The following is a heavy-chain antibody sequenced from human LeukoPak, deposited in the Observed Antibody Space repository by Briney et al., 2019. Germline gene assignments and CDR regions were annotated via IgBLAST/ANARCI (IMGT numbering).Heavy chain of an antibody. CDR1: GVSISYYY. V-gene: IGHV4-59*01. J-gene: IGHJ2*01. Sequence: SETLSLTCNVSGVSISYYYWIWIRQPPGKGLEGCVDIYYSGYTNYHPPLKRRVTISIDTSTNQFYLKLRSVTAAATDVYDCAREDYDDSGDWYFDLWGRGTLVTVSS. CDR3: AREDYDDSGDWYFDL. D-gene: IGHD3-3*01. CDR2: IYYSGYT.